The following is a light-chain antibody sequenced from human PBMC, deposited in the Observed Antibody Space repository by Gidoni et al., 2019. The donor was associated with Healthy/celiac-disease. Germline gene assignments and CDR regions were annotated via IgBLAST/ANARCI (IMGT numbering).Light chain of an antibody. V-gene: IGKV4-1*01. J-gene: IGKJ5*01. CDR2: WAS. Sequence: DIVMTQSPDSLAVSLGERATINCKSSQSVLYSSNNKNYLAWYQQKPGQPPKLLIYWASTRESGVPDRFSGSGSGTDFILTISSLQAEDVAVYYCQQYYSTPITFXXXTRLEIK. CDR1: QSVLYSSNNKNY. CDR3: QQYYSTPIT.